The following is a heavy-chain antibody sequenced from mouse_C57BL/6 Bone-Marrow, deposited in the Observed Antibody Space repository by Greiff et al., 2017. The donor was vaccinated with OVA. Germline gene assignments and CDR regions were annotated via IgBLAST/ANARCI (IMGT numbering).Heavy chain of an antibody. V-gene: IGHV5-12*01. CDR1: GFTFSDYY. Sequence: EVQLVESGGGLVQPGGSLKLSCAASGFTFSDYYMYWVRQTPEKRLEWVAYISNGGGSTYSPDTVKGRFTISRDNAKNTLYLQISRLKSEDTAMYYCASLYYGSDWYFDVWGTGTTVTVSS. CDR2: ISNGGGST. CDR3: ASLYYGSDWYFDV. D-gene: IGHD1-1*01. J-gene: IGHJ1*03.